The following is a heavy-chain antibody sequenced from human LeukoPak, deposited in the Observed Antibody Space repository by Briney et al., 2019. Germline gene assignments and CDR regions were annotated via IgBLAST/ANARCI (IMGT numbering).Heavy chain of an antibody. V-gene: IGHV4-61*02. CDR2: IYNKGNT. CDR3: ARYCSGGSCYLDL. CDR1: GGSISSCSYL. Sequence: SQTLSLTCTVCGGSISSCSYLGSWIRQPAGKGLGLIGRIYNKGNTNYIPSLMSRFTISVDTSKNRFSLKLSSVTAADTAVYYCARYCSGGSCYLDLWGQGTLVTVSS. J-gene: IGHJ5*02. D-gene: IGHD2-15*01.